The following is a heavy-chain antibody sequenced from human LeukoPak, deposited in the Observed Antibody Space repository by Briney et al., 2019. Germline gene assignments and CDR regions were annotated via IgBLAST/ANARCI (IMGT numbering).Heavy chain of an antibody. J-gene: IGHJ4*02. CDR2: IYYSGST. V-gene: IGHV4-59*08. D-gene: IGHD3-16*01. Sequence: SETLSLTCTVSGGSISSYYWSWIPQPPGKGLEWIGHIYYSGSTNYNPSLKSRVTISVDTSKNQFSLKMTSVTAADTAVYYCVRHPWRMGSRDYNFDYWGQGTLVTVSS. CDR1: GGSISSYY. CDR3: VRHPWRMGSRDYNFDY.